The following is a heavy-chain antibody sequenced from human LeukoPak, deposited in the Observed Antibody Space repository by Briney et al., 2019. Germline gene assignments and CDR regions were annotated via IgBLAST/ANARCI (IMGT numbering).Heavy chain of an antibody. V-gene: IGHV4-39*07. CDR1: GGSISSGDYY. CDR2: IYHSGST. CDR3: ARALTPESAFDY. J-gene: IGHJ4*02. Sequence: PSETLSLTCTVSGGSISSGDYYWGWIRQPPGKGLEWIGSIYHSGSTYYNPSLKSRVTISVDTSKNQFSLKLSSVTAADTAVYYCARALTPESAFDYWGQGTLVTVSS.